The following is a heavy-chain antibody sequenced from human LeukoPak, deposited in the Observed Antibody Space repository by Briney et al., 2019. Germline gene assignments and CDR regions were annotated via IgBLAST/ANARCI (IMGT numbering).Heavy chain of an antibody. J-gene: IGHJ4*02. CDR1: GFTFSTYS. CDR3: ARDRDCGDGGCYPHFDY. Sequence: GGSLRLSCAASGFTFSTYSMNWVRQAPGKGLEWVSYISSSSSYISYADSVKGRFTISRDNAKNSLYLQMNSLRAEDTAVYYCARDRDCGDGGCYPHFDYWGQGVRVTVSS. CDR2: ISSSSSYI. D-gene: IGHD2-15*01. V-gene: IGHV3-21*01.